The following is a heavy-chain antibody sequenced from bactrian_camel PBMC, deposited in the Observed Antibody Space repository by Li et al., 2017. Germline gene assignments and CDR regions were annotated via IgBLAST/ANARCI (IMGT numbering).Heavy chain of an antibody. D-gene: IGHD3*01. CDR1: VPINRYC. V-gene: IGHV3S57*01. CDR2: ITRDGAI. Sequence: HVQLVESGGGTVQAGGSLTLSCRASVPINRYCLAWFRQAPGKEREGVAGITRDGAITYGDSVKGRFTISRDDAKDTLYLRMNSLQTEDTAMYYCTTGYGRYGLHGLSDGPRGQGTQVTVS. J-gene: IGHJ4*01. CDR3: TTGYGRYGLHGLSDGP.